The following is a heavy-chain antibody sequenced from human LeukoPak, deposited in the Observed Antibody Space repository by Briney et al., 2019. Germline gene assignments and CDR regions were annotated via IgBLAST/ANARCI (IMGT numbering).Heavy chain of an antibody. Sequence: PSETLSLTCAVSGGSISSSNWWSWVRQSPGKGLEWIGEIYHSGSTNYNPSLQSRVIISVDKSRNLFSLMLKSVTAADTAVYYCARDGGVLYSGYDDYFDNWGQGTLVTVSS. D-gene: IGHD5-12*01. CDR3: ARDGGVLYSGYDDYFDN. V-gene: IGHV4-4*02. J-gene: IGHJ4*02. CDR1: GGSISSSNW. CDR2: IYHSGST.